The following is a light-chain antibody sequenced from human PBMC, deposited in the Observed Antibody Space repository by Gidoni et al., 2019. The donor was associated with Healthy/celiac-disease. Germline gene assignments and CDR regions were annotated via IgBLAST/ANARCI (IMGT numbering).Light chain of an antibody. CDR1: SSDVGSYNL. CDR3: CSYAGEV. J-gene: IGLJ1*01. V-gene: IGLV2-23*01. CDR2: EGS. Sequence: QSALTPPASVSGSPGQSITISCTGTSSDVGSYNLVSWYQQHPGKAPKLMIDEGSKRPSGVSNRFSGSKSGNTASLTISGLQAEDEADYYCCSYAGEVFGTGTKVTVL.